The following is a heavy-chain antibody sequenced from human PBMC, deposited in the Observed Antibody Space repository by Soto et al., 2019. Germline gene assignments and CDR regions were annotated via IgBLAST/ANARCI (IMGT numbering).Heavy chain of an antibody. CDR1: GYTFLIYY. J-gene: IGHJ6*02. Sequence: GSSVKVACKASGYTFLIYYMHWVRQVPGQGLEWMGIINPSGGSTSYAQKFQGRVTMTGDTSTSTVYMELRTLISEDTAVYYCAREAWKSRAAAGTNGMDVWGQGTTVTVSS. CDR2: INPSGGST. V-gene: IGHV1-46*01. D-gene: IGHD6-13*01. CDR3: AREAWKSRAAAGTNGMDV.